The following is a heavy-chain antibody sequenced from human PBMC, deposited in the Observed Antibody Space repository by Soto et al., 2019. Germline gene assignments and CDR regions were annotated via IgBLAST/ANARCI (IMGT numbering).Heavy chain of an antibody. CDR2: ISSSSSTI. Sequence: GGSLRLSCAASGFTFSSYSMNWVRQAPGKGLEWVSYISSSSSTIYYADSVKGRFTISRDNAKNSLYLQMNSLRDEDTAVYYCARDEGPLTTWAYYYYGMDVWGQGTTVTVSS. J-gene: IGHJ6*02. D-gene: IGHD4-4*01. CDR1: GFTFSSYS. CDR3: ARDEGPLTTWAYYYYGMDV. V-gene: IGHV3-48*02.